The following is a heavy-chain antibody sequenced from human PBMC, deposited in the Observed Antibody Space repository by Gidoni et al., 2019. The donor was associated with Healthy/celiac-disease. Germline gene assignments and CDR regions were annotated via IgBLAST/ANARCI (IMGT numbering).Heavy chain of an antibody. V-gene: IGHV4-34*01. CDR2: INHSGST. D-gene: IGHD3-10*01. CDR3: ARGGGEITMVRGVIYDY. Sequence: QVQLQPWGAGLLKPSETLSLTCAVYGGSFSGYYWSWIRQPPGKGLEWIGEINHSGSTNYNPSLKSRVTISVDTSKNQFSLKLSSVTAADTAVYYCARGGGEITMVRGVIYDYWGQGTLVTVSS. CDR1: GGSFSGYY. J-gene: IGHJ4*02.